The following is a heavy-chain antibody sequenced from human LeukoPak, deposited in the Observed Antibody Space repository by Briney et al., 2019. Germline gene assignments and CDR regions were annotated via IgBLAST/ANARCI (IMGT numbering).Heavy chain of an antibody. Sequence: GGSLRLSCAASGFTFSSYEMNWVRQAPGKGLEWVSSISSSSSYIYYADSVKGRFTISRDNARNSLYLQMNSLRAEDTAVYYCARDGLAAATLHWCFDLWGRGTLVTVSS. CDR3: ARDGLAAATLHWCFDL. V-gene: IGHV3-21*01. J-gene: IGHJ2*01. D-gene: IGHD2-15*01. CDR1: GFTFSSYE. CDR2: ISSSSSYI.